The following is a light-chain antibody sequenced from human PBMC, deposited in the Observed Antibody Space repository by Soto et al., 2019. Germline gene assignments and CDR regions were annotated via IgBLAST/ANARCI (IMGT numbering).Light chain of an antibody. CDR1: NSDVGHYNY. CDR2: DVD. CDR3: RSYAVSSWI. J-gene: IGLJ2*01. V-gene: IGLV2-11*01. Sequence: QSALTQPRSVSGSPGQSVTISCTGTNSDVGHYNYVSWYQQHPGKAPKLIIFDVDKRPSGVPDRFSGSKSGNTASLTISGLQAEDEADYYCRSYAVSSWIFGGGTQLNVL.